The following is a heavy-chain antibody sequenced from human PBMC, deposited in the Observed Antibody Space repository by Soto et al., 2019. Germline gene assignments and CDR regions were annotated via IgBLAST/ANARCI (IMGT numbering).Heavy chain of an antibody. CDR1: GFTFSSYA. CDR2: ISGSGGST. Sequence: GGSLRLSCAASGFTFSSYAMSWVRQAPGKGLEWVSAISGSGGSTYYADSVKGRFTISRDNSKNTLYLQMNSLRAEDTAVYYCAKGSYPYYDFWSGVAFDIWGQGTMVTV. J-gene: IGHJ3*02. CDR3: AKGSYPYYDFWSGVAFDI. D-gene: IGHD3-3*01. V-gene: IGHV3-23*01.